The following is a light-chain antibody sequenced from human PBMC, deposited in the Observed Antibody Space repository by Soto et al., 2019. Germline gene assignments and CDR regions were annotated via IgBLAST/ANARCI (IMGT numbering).Light chain of an antibody. V-gene: IGLV2-14*01. CDR2: EVS. CDR3: SSYTSSSSWV. J-gene: IGLJ3*02. CDR1: SSDVGGYNY. Sequence: QSALTQPASVSGSPGQSITISCTGTSSDVGGYNYVSWYQQHPGKAPKLMIYEVSNRPSGVSNRFSGSKSGNTASLTISGLQAEDEDDYYCSSYTSSSSWVLGGGTKLTVL.